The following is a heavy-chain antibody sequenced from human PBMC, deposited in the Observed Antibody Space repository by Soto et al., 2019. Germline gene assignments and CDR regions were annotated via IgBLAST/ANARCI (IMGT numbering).Heavy chain of an antibody. CDR1: GDSISSPTW. D-gene: IGHD4-17*01. CDR3: ATRAPIDGDPY. CDR2: VYHSGST. Sequence: QVQLQESGPGLVKPSETLSLTCDVSGDSISSPTWWTWVRQPPGKGLEWIGEVYHSGSTNYNSSLKSRVNISVDKSKNQFALRLTSVTAADTAVYYWATRAPIDGDPYWGQGTLVTVSS. J-gene: IGHJ4*02. V-gene: IGHV4-4*02.